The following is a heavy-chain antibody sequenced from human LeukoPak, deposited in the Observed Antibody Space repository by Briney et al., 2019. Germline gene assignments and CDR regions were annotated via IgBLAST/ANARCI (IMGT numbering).Heavy chain of an antibody. J-gene: IGHJ4*02. CDR1: EFTVSSNY. D-gene: IGHD5-18*01. Sequence: GRSLRLSCAASEFTVSSNYMSWVRQAPGKGLEWGSVIYSGGDTYYADSVKGRFTISRDNSENTLYLQMNSLRAEDTAVYYCARLKGYKYGYDYWGQGTLVTVSS. CDR3: ARLKGYKYGYDY. V-gene: IGHV3-66*02. CDR2: IYSGGDT.